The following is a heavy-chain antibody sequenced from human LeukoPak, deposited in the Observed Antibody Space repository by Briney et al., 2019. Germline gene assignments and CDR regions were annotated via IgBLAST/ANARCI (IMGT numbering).Heavy chain of an antibody. D-gene: IGHD2-15*01. CDR2: IIPILGIA. V-gene: IGHV1-69*04. CDR1: GGTFSSYA. CDR3: ARDKVVVAATPDWFDP. Sequence: SVKVSCKASGGTFSSYAISWVRQAPGQGLEWMGRIIPILGIANYAQKFQGRVTITADKSTSTAYMELSSLRSEDTAVYYCARDKVVVAATPDWFDPWGQGTLVTVSS. J-gene: IGHJ5*02.